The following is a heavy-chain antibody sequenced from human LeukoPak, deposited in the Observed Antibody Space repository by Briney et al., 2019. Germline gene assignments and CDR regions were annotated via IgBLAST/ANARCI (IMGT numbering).Heavy chain of an antibody. D-gene: IGHD2-21*02. V-gene: IGHV3-30*18. Sequence: PGRSLTLSCPASGLIFRRYGMHWVRQAPGKGLEGVAVISYEGSNKWYADSVKGRFTISRDNSKNTLYLQMNSLRAEDTAVYYCAKDVSTYCRGDCPSDYWGQGTLVTVSS. CDR3: AKDVSTYCRGDCPSDY. J-gene: IGHJ4*02. CDR2: ISYEGSNK. CDR1: GLIFRRYG.